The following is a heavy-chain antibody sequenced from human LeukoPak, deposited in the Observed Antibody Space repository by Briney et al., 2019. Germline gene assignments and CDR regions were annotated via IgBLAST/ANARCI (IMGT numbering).Heavy chain of an antibody. V-gene: IGHV3-74*01. CDR2: INSDGRST. CDR1: GFTFSSHA. D-gene: IGHD3-9*01. CDR3: VRGADTGYSSDS. Sequence: PGGSLRLSCAASGFTFSSHAMHWVRQAPGKGLVWVSRINSDGRSTNYADSVKGRFSISRDNAENTLYLQMNSLRVEDTAVYYCVRGADTGYSSDSWGQGTLVTVSS. J-gene: IGHJ4*02.